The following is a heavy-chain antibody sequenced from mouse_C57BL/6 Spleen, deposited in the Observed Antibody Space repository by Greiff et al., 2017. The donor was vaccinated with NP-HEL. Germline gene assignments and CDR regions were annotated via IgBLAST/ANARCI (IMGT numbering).Heavy chain of an antibody. J-gene: IGHJ3*01. D-gene: IGHD2-4*01. CDR2: IYPSDSET. Sequence: QVHVKQPGAELVRPGSSVKLSCKASGYTFTSYWMDWVKQRPGQGLEWIGNIYPSDSETHYNQKFKDKATLTVDKSSSTAYMQLSSLTSEDSAVYYCARNDYDETYWGQGTLVTVSA. V-gene: IGHV1-61*01. CDR3: ARNDYDETY. CDR1: GYTFTSYW.